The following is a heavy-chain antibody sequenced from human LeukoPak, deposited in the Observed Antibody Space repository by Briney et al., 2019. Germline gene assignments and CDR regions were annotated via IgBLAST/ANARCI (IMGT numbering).Heavy chain of an antibody. CDR1: GFTFSSYS. J-gene: IGHJ4*02. CDR2: ISSSSSYI. V-gene: IGHV3-21*01. D-gene: IGHD4-17*01. CDR3: AKTFGDYGDYGY. Sequence: GGSLRLSCAASGFTFSSYSMNWVRQAPGKGLEWVSSISSSSSYIYYADSVKGRFTISRDNAKNSLYLQMNSLRAEDTAVYYCAKTFGDYGDYGYWGQGTLVTVSS.